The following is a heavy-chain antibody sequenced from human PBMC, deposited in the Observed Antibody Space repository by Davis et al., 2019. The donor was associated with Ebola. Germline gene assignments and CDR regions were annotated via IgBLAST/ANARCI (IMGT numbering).Heavy chain of an antibody. J-gene: IGHJ6*02. Sequence: SETLSLTCAVYGGSFSGYYWSWIRQPPGKGLEWIGEINHSGSTNYNPSLKSRVTMSVDASNNQVSLNLRSVTAADTAVYFCARSRQSGLWYNGMDVWGQGTTVTVSS. CDR2: INHSGST. CDR3: ARSRQSGLWYNGMDV. CDR1: GGSFSGYY. D-gene: IGHD3-3*01. V-gene: IGHV4-34*01.